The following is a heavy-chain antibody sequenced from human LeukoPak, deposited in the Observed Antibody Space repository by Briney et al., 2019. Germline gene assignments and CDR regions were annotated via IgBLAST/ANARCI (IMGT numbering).Heavy chain of an antibody. CDR3: ARAGGSGSFVPLRWFDP. Sequence: PGGSLRLSCAASGFTFSSYWMSWVRQVPGKGLEWVAKIKQDGSEKYYVDSVKGRFTISRDNAKNSLYLQMNSLRAEDTAVYYCARAGGSGSFVPLRWFDPWGQGTLVTVSS. J-gene: IGHJ5*02. D-gene: IGHD3-10*01. CDR1: GFTFSSYW. V-gene: IGHV3-7*01. CDR2: IKQDGSEK.